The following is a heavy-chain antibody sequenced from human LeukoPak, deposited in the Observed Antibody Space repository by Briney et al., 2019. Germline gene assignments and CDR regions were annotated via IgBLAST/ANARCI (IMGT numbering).Heavy chain of an antibody. CDR1: GFTFSNYA. D-gene: IGHD4-17*01. V-gene: IGHV3-23*01. Sequence: GGSLRLSCAASGFTFSNYAMSWVRQAPGKGLEWVSVISGSGGSTYYADSVKGRFTISRDNSKNMLYLQMNSLRAEDTAVYYCAKCREDFGDSVTDYWGQGTLVAVSS. CDR3: AKCREDFGDSVTDY. CDR2: ISGSGGST. J-gene: IGHJ4*02.